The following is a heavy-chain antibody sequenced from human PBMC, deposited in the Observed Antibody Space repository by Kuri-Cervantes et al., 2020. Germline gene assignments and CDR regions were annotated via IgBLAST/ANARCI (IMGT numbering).Heavy chain of an antibody. CDR1: GFTFSSYA. CDR3: ARDGAPWGYSGTLMEYYYYYMDV. Sequence: GGSLRLSCAASGFTFSSYAMSWVRQAPGKGLEWVSAISGSGGSTYYADSVKGRFTISRDNSKNTLYLQMNSLRAEDTAVYYCARDGAPWGYSGTLMEYYYYYMDVWGKGTTVTVSS. CDR2: ISGSGGST. J-gene: IGHJ6*03. D-gene: IGHD5-12*01. V-gene: IGHV3-23*01.